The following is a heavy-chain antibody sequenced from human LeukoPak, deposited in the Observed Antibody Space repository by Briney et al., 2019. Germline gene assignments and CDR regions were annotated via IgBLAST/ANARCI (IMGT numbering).Heavy chain of an antibody. D-gene: IGHD2-2*01. J-gene: IGHJ6*03. CDR3: ARGVSSTSWVPSEYYYYMDV. CDR2: ISAYNGNT. CDR1: GYTFTSYG. V-gene: IGHV1-18*01. Sequence: GASVKVSCKASGYTFTSYGISWVRQAPGQGLEWMGWISAYNGNTNYAQKLQGRVTMTTDTSTSTAYMELRSLRSDDTAVYYCARGVSSTSWVPSEYYYYMDVWGKGTTVTVSS.